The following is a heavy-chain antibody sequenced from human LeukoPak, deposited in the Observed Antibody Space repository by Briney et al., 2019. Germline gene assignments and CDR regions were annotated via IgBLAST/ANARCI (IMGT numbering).Heavy chain of an antibody. V-gene: IGHV1-8*01. CDR1: GYTFTSYD. J-gene: IGHJ5*02. CDR2: MKPNSGNT. Sequence: ASVKVSCKATGYTFTSYDINWVRQATGQGLEWMGGMKPNSGNTGYAQKFQGRVTMTRDTSISTAYMELSSLRSEDTAVYYCARSDFWGGSPGVKWFDPWGQGTLVTVSS. D-gene: IGHD3-3*01. CDR3: ARSDFWGGSPGVKWFDP.